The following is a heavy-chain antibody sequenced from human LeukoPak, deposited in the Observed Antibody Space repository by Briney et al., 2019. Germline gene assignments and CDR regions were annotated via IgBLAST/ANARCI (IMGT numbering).Heavy chain of an antibody. Sequence: GGSLRLSCATSGFTFSTYWMSWVRQAPGKGLEWVANIKQDGSEKYYADSVTGRFTISRDNAKNSLYLQMNSLRAEDTAVYYCANGDGFDFWGQGTLVTASS. J-gene: IGHJ4*02. V-gene: IGHV3-7*01. D-gene: IGHD5-24*01. CDR1: GFTFSTYW. CDR3: ANGDGFDF. CDR2: IKQDGSEK.